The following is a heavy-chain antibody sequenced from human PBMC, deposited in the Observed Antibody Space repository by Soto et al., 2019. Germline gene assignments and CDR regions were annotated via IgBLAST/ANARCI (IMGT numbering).Heavy chain of an antibody. Sequence: ASVKVSCKASGYTFTSYYMHWVRQAPGQGLEWMGIINPSGGSTSYAQKFQGRVTMTTDTSTSTAYMELRSLRSDDTAVYYCARAADDFWSGLVYYGMDVWGQGTTVTVSS. V-gene: IGHV1-46*01. CDR3: ARAADDFWSGLVYYGMDV. D-gene: IGHD3-3*01. CDR1: GYTFTSYY. CDR2: INPSGGST. J-gene: IGHJ6*02.